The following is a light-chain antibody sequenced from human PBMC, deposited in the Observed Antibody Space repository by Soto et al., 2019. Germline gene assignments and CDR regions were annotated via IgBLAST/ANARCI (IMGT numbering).Light chain of an antibody. J-gene: IGKJ1*01. CDR1: QSISSW. Sequence: DIQMTQSPSNLSASVGDRVIITCRASQSISSWLAWYQQKPGKAPNLLIYRASTLKSGIPSRFSGSGSGTEFTLTISSLQPDDFATYYCQPYDRASLTFGPGTKVQIK. CDR3: QPYDRASLT. CDR2: RAS. V-gene: IGKV1-5*03.